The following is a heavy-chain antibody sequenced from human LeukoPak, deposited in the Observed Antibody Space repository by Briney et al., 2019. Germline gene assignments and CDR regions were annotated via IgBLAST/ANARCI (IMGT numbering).Heavy chain of an antibody. CDR2: IIPIFGTA. CDR1: GGTFSSYA. D-gene: IGHD2-2*01. CDR3: ARSVVVPAAMPYYYYYYGMDV. J-gene: IGHJ6*02. V-gene: IGHV1-69*01. Sequence: SVKVSCKASGGTFSSYAISWVRQAPGQGLEWMGGIIPIFGTANYAQKFQGRVTITADESTSTAYMELSSLRSEDTAVYYCARSVVVPAAMPYYYYYYGMDVWGQGTTVTVSS.